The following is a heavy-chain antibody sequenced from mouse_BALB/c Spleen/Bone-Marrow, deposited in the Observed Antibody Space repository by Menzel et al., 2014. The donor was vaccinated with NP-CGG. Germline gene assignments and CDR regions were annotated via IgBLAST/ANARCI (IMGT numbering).Heavy chain of an antibody. CDR2: INPYNDGT. D-gene: IGHD2-4*01. CDR3: ARSMIGNYFDC. CDR1: GYTFTSYV. Sequence: EVKLVESGPELVKPGASVKMSCKASGYTFTSYVMHWVKQKSGQGLEWIGYINPYNDGTKYNEKFKGKATLTSDESSSTAYMELSSLTSEDSAVYYCARSMIGNYFDCWGQGTTLTVSS. V-gene: IGHV1-14*01. J-gene: IGHJ2*01.